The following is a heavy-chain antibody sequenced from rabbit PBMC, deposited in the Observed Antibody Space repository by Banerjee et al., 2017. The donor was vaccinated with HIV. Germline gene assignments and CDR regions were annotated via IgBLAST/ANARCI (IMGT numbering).Heavy chain of an antibody. V-gene: IGHV1S40*01. J-gene: IGHJ6*01. CDR3: ATGSSGGTRYSL. D-gene: IGHD1-1*01. Sequence: QSLEESGGDLVKPGASLTLTCTASGFSFSSSYWICWVRQAPGKGLEWIACFYAGGGSTYYASWAKGRFTISKTSSTTVTLQMTGLTAADTATYFCATGSSGGTRYSLWGPGTLVTVS. CDR1: GFSFSSSYW. CDR2: FYAGGGST.